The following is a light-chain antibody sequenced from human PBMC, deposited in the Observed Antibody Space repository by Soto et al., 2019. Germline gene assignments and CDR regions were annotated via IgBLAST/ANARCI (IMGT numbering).Light chain of an antibody. CDR1: SSNIGAGYD. V-gene: IGLV1-40*01. CDR3: QSYDSSLSGYV. Sequence: QSVLTQPPSVSGAPGQRVTISCTGSSSNIGAGYDVHWYQQLPGTAPKLLIYDDSNRPSGVPDRISGSKSGTSASLAITGLQAEDEADYYCQSYDSSLSGYVFGTGTKLTVL. J-gene: IGLJ1*01. CDR2: DDS.